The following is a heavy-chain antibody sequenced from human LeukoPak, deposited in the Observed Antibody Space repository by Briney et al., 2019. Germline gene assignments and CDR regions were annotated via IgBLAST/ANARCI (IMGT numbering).Heavy chain of an antibody. CDR1: GFTISTYG. V-gene: IGHV3-23*01. Sequence: TGGSLRLSCAASGFTISTYGMSWVRQAPGKGLEWVSSISGGTTYYADSVKGRFTISRDNSKNTVSLQMNSLRAEDTAVYYCAKSVYHSGNYCGQGTLVTVSS. D-gene: IGHD3-10*01. J-gene: IGHJ4*02. CDR2: ISGGTT. CDR3: AKSVYHSGNY.